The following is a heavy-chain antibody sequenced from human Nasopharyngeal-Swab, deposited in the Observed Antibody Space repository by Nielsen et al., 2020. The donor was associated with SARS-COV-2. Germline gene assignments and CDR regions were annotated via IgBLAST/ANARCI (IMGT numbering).Heavy chain of an antibody. Sequence: GESLKISCAASGFTFRRSWMHWVRQAPGKGLVGVSRIGPDGRETSFADSVKGRFTISRDNAKNTLYLQMNSLRAEDTAVYFCARGSSDWRGIDYWGQGTLVTVSS. V-gene: IGHV3-74*01. CDR2: IGPDGRET. CDR3: ARGSSDWRGIDY. D-gene: IGHD6-19*01. CDR1: GFTFRRSW. J-gene: IGHJ4*02.